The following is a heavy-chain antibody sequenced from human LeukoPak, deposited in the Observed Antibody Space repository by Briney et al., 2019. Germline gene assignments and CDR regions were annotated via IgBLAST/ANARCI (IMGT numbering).Heavy chain of an antibody. D-gene: IGHD4-17*01. CDR1: GYTFTSYD. CDR3: ATGRDYGYYFDY. J-gene: IGHJ4*02. CDR2: MNPNSGNT. Sequence: ASVKVSCKASGYTFTSYDINWVRQATGQGLEWMGWMNPNSGNTGYAQKFQGRVTMTRNTSISTAYMELSSLRSEDTAVYYCATGRDYGYYFDYWGQGTLVTVSS. V-gene: IGHV1-8*01.